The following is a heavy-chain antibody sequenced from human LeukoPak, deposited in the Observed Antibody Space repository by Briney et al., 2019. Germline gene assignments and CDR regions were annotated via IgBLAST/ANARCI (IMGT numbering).Heavy chain of an antibody. CDR1: GFTFSSYA. D-gene: IGHD2-15*01. Sequence: GGSLRLSCAASGFTFSSYAMSWVRQAPGKGLEWVSAISGSGGSTYYADSVKGRFTISRDNSKNTLYLQMNSLRAEDTAVYYCASDIVVVVAATYDDYWGQGTLVTVSS. CDR3: ASDIVVVVAATYDDY. J-gene: IGHJ4*02. V-gene: IGHV3-23*01. CDR2: ISGSGGST.